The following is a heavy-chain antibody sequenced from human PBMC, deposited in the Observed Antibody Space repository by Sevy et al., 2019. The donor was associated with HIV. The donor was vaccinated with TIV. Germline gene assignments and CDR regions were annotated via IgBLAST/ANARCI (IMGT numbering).Heavy chain of an antibody. CDR1: GFRFRDYR. CDR3: ASDRGRGEVALDL. V-gene: IGHV3-48*02. CDR2: ITSSSNTI. D-gene: IGHD3-10*01. J-gene: IGHJ5*02. Sequence: GGSLRLSCAASGFRFRDYRMNWVRQAPGKGLEWVSYITSSSNTINYADSVKGRFTISRDNGRNSLYLQINSLRHEDTAVYYCASDRGRGEVALDLWGQGTLVTVSS.